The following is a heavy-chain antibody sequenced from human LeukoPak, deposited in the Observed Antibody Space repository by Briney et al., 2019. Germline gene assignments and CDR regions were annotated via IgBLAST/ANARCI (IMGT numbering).Heavy chain of an antibody. CDR1: TPFTNSGCYY. J-gene: IGHJ6*03. Sequence: PSQTRSLTWTVATPFTNSGCYYCARILQTAVKGLEGIGRIYATRNTDYSPPLKSRLTISLDTSKNQFSLRLSSVTAADTAVYYCARDGFYCSGSDCSKGRWYSHYYMDVWGKGTTVTVSS. D-gene: IGHD5-12*01. CDR2: IYATRNT. CDR3: ARDGFYCSGSDCSKGRWYSHYYMDV. V-gene: IGHV4-61*02.